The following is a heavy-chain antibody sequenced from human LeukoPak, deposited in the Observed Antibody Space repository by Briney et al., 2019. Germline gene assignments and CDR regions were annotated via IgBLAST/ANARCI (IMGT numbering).Heavy chain of an antibody. CDR1: GFTFRSYA. Sequence: GGSLRLSCAASGFTFRSYAMSWVRQAPGKGLEWVSGISSGGSTYYADSVKGRFTISRDNSKNTLYLQMNSLRAEDTAVYYCAKGVGYYYYMDVWGKGTTVTVSS. V-gene: IGHV3-23*01. J-gene: IGHJ6*03. CDR3: AKGVGYYYYMDV. CDR2: ISSGGST.